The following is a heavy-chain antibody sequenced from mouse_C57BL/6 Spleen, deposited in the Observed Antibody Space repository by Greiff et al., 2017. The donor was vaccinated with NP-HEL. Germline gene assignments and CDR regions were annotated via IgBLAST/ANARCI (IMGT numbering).Heavy chain of an antibody. D-gene: IGHD2-1*01. V-gene: IGHV2-6*01. J-gene: IGHJ3*01. Sequence: VMLVESGPGLVAPSQSLSITCTVSGFSLTSYGVDWVRQSPGKGLEWLGVIWGVGSTNYNSALKSRLSISKDNSKSQVFLKMNSLQTDDTAMYYCASAGGNSWFAYWGQGTLVTVSA. CDR3: ASAGGNSWFAY. CDR1: GFSLTSYG. CDR2: IWGVGST.